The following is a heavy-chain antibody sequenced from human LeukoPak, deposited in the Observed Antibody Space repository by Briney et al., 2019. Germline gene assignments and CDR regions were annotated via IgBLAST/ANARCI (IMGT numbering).Heavy chain of an antibody. CDR2: INSDGSST. CDR1: GFTFSSYW. Sequence: GGSLRLSCAASGFTFSSYWMHWVRHAPGKGLVWVSRINSDGSSTSYADSVKGRFTISRDNSKNTLYLQMNSLRAEDTAVYYCAKSGLSRFDYWGQGTLVTVSS. V-gene: IGHV3-74*01. CDR3: AKSGLSRFDY. D-gene: IGHD4/OR15-4a*01. J-gene: IGHJ4*02.